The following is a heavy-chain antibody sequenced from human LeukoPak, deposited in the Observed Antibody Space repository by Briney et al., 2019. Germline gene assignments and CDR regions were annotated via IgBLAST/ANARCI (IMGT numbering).Heavy chain of an antibody. CDR1: GGSISSYY. V-gene: IGHV4-59*12. CDR2: IYYSGST. Sequence: TSETLSLTCTVSGGSISSYYWSWIRQPPGKGLEWIGYIYYSGSTNYNPSLKSRVTISVDTSKNQFSLKLSSVTAADTAVYYCARGPRIVGATLDYWGQGTLVTVSS. J-gene: IGHJ4*02. D-gene: IGHD1-26*01. CDR3: ARGPRIVGATLDY.